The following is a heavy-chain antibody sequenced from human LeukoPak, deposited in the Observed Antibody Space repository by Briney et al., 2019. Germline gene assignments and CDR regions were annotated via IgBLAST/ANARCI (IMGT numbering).Heavy chain of an antibody. D-gene: IGHD6-19*01. CDR2: INHSGST. V-gene: IGHV4-34*01. CDR3: ARSLFPGIAVAGTGYYFDY. J-gene: IGHJ4*02. Sequence: SETLSLTCAVYGGSFSGYYWSWIRQPPGKGLEWIGEINHSGSTNYNPSLKSRVTISVDTSKNQFSLKLSSVTAADTAVYYCARSLFPGIAVAGTGYYFDYWGQGTLVTVSS. CDR1: GGSFSGYY.